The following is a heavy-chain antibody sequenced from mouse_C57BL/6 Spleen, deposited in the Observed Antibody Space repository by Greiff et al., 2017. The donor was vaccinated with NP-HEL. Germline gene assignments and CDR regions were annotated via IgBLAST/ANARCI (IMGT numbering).Heavy chain of an antibody. D-gene: IGHD2-1*01. CDR3: VRGGNYPFGY. J-gene: IGHJ2*01. CDR2: IDPSDSYT. CDR1: GYTFTSYW. Sequence: QVQLQQPGAELVMPGASVKLSCKASGYTFTSYWMHWVKQRPGQGLEWIGEIDPSDSYTNYNQKFKGKSTLTADKSSSAADMQRSSLTSEDSAVYYCVRGGNYPFGYWGQGTTLTVSS. V-gene: IGHV1-69*01.